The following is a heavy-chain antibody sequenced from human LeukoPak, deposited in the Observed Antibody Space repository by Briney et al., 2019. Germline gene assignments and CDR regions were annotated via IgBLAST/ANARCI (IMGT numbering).Heavy chain of an antibody. Sequence: GGSLRLSCAVSGITLSNYGMSWVRQAPGKGLEWVAGLSGSGGGTNYADSVQGRFTISRDNPKNSLYLQMNSLRAEDTAVYYCARDMAVAGYFFDYWGQGTLVTVSS. CDR1: GITLSNYG. D-gene: IGHD6-19*01. CDR3: ARDMAVAGYFFDY. CDR2: LSGSGGGT. J-gene: IGHJ4*02. V-gene: IGHV3-23*01.